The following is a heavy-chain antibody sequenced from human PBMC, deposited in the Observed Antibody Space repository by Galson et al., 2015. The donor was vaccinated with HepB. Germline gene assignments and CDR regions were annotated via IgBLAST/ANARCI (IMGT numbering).Heavy chain of an antibody. CDR2: ISYDGSNK. CDR1: GFTFSSYA. Sequence: SLRLSCAASGFTFSSYAMHWLRRALGKGLEWVAVISYDGSNKYYADSVKGRFTISRDNSKNTLYLQMNSLRAEDTAVYYCARDREAVAGRVLDYWGQGTLVTVSS. CDR3: ARDREAVAGRVLDY. V-gene: IGHV3-30-3*01. J-gene: IGHJ4*02. D-gene: IGHD6-19*01.